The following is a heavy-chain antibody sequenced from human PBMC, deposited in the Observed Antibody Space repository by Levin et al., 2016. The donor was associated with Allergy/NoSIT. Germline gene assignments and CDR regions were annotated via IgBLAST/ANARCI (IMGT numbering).Heavy chain of an antibody. V-gene: IGHV4-31*03. D-gene: IGHD3-3*01. Sequence: LRLSCTVSGGSISSGGYYWSWIRQHPGKGLEWIGYIYYSGSTYYNPSLKSRVTISVDTSKNQFSLKLSSVTAADTAVYYCARATYYDFWSGYPAKGNYFDYWGQGTLVTVSS. J-gene: IGHJ4*02. CDR3: ARATYYDFWSGYPAKGNYFDY. CDR1: GGSISSGGYY. CDR2: IYYSGST.